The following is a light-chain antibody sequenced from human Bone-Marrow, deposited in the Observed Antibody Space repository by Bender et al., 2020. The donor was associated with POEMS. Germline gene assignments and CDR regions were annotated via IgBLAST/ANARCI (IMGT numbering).Light chain of an antibody. Sequence: QSALTQPASVTGSPGQSITISCTGSSGDFSGYNYVSWYQQHPGKAPKLILYDVNNRPSGVSDRFFGSKSGNTAFLTISGLQAADEAAYYCCSYASARMFGGGTKLTVL. CDR1: SGDFSGYNY. J-gene: IGLJ3*02. CDR2: DVN. V-gene: IGLV2-14*01. CDR3: CSYASARM.